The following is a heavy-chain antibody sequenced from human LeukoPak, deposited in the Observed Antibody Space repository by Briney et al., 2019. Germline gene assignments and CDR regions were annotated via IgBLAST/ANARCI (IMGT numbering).Heavy chain of an antibody. Sequence: GESLKISCKGSGYSFTNYWIGWVRQMPGKGLEWMGIIYPGDSDTTYSPSFQGQVTISADKSISTAYLQWSSLKASDTAMYYCARHPQSGYCSSTSCKIDAFDIWGQGTMVTVSS. CDR2: IYPGDSDT. CDR1: GYSFTNYW. J-gene: IGHJ3*02. V-gene: IGHV5-51*01. CDR3: ARHPQSGYCSSTSCKIDAFDI. D-gene: IGHD2-2*03.